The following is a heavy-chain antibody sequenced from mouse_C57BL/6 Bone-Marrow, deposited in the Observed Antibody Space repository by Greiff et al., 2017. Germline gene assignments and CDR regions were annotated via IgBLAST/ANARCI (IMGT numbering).Heavy chain of an antibody. D-gene: IGHD2-5*01. CDR2: IYPDSGST. CDR3: ARPYYSNYSYFDF. CDR1: GYTFTSYW. J-gene: IGHJ1*03. Sequence: QVQLQQPGAELVKPGASVKMSCKASGYTFTSYWITWVKQRPGQGLEWIGDIYPDSGSTNYNEKFKSKATLTVDTSSSTAYMQLSSRTSEDAAVYYCARPYYSNYSYFDFGDTGTTVIVSS. V-gene: IGHV1-55*01.